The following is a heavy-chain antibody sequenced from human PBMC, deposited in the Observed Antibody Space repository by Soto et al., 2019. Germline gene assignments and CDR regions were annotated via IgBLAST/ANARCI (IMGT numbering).Heavy chain of an antibody. D-gene: IGHD2-15*01. V-gene: IGHV5-51*01. J-gene: IGHJ4*02. Sequence: GESLKISCKSFGYSFPNYWIGWVRQVPGKGPEWMGIIYPGDSDTRYSPSFQGQVTISADKSIATAYLQWSSLKASDTAIYWCARMGGGTCSQGTCYFDNWGQGSLVTVSS. CDR3: ARMGGGTCSQGTCYFDN. CDR2: IYPGDSDT. CDR1: GYSFPNYW.